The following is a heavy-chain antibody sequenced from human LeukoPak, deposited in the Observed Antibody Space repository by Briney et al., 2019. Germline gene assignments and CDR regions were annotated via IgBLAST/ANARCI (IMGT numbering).Heavy chain of an antibody. J-gene: IGHJ4*02. CDR3: SSSGYYVDY. CDR1: GFTFSSYS. CDR2: IGSSSSYI. Sequence: PGGSLRLSCAASGFTFSSYSMNWVRQAPGKGLEWVSSIGSSSSYIYYADSVKGRFTISRDNAKNSLYLQMNSLRAEDTAVYYCSSSGYYVDYWGQGTLVTVSS. V-gene: IGHV3-21*01. D-gene: IGHD3-22*01.